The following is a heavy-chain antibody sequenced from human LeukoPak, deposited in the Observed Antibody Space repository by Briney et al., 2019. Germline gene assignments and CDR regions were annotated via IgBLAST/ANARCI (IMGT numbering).Heavy chain of an antibody. CDR1: GGSISSGDYY. D-gene: IGHD2-21*01. CDR2: IYYSGST. V-gene: IGHV4-30-4*01. CDR3: ASFYQAYYFDF. J-gene: IGHJ4*02. Sequence: SESLSLTCTVSGGSISSGDYYWSWIRQPPGKGLEWIGYIYYSGSTYYNPSLKSRVTISVDTSKNQISLKLSSVTAADTAVYYCASFYQAYYFDFWGQGTLVTVSS.